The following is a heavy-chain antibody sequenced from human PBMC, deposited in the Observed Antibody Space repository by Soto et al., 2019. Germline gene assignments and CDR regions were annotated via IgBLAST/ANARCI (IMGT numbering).Heavy chain of an antibody. V-gene: IGHV4-59*01. CDR3: ARDAPSYNWFDP. D-gene: IGHD6-6*01. Sequence: PSETLSLTCTVSGGSISSYYWSWIRQPPGKGLEWIGSIYYSGSTNYNPSLKSRVTISVDTSKNQFSLKLSSVTAADTAVYYCARDAPSYNWFDPWGQGTLVTVSS. CDR2: IYYSGST. J-gene: IGHJ5*02. CDR1: GGSISSYY.